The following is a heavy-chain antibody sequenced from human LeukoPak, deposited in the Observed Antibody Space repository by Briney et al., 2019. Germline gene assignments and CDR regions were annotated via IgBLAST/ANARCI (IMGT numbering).Heavy chain of an antibody. CDR3: AREKSPERKTWLQLGAFDV. Sequence: SETLSLTCTVSGGSMSHHWSWIRQSPGKGLEWIGYLSHIASTNYNPSLKSRVTLSIDTSKSQLSFQLTSVTAADTAVYYCAREKSPERKTWLQLGAFDVWGQGTVVTVSS. CDR1: GGSMSHH. CDR2: LSHIAST. D-gene: IGHD5-24*01. J-gene: IGHJ3*01. V-gene: IGHV4-59*11.